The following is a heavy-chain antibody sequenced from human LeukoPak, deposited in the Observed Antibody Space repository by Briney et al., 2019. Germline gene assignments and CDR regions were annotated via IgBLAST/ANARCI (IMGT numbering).Heavy chain of an antibody. V-gene: IGHV1-18*01. Sequence: GESLKISCKASGYTFTSYGISWVRQAPGQGLEWMGWISAYNGNTNYAQKLQGRVTMTTDTSTSTAYMELRSLRSDDTAVYYCAAYAGIAAAATFDYWGQGTLVTVTS. CDR1: GYTFTSYG. CDR2: ISAYNGNT. CDR3: AAYAGIAAAATFDY. J-gene: IGHJ4*02. D-gene: IGHD6-13*01.